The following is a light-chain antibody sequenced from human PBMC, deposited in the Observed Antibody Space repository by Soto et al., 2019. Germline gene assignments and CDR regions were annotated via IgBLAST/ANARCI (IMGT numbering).Light chain of an antibody. CDR2: GNS. CDR3: QSYDSSLSGWV. J-gene: IGLJ3*02. CDR1: SSNIGAGYD. V-gene: IGLV1-40*01. Sequence: QSVLTQPPSVSGAPGQRVTISCTGSSSNIGAGYDVHWYQQLPGTAPKLLIYGNSNRPSGVPDRLSGSKSGTSASLAITGLQAEDEADYYCQSYDSSLSGWVFDGGTKVTVL.